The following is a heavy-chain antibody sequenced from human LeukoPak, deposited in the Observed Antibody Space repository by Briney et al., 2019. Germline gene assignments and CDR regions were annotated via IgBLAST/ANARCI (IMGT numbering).Heavy chain of an antibody. D-gene: IGHD3-10*01. Sequence: GASVKVSCKASGGTFSSYAISWVRQAPGQGLEWMGWISAYNGNTNYAQKLQGRVTMTTDTSTSTAYMELRSLRSDDTAVYYCARGLGLLWFGELLYAFDYWGQGTLVTVSS. CDR1: GGTFSSYA. V-gene: IGHV1-18*01. CDR2: ISAYNGNT. J-gene: IGHJ4*02. CDR3: ARGLGLLWFGELLYAFDY.